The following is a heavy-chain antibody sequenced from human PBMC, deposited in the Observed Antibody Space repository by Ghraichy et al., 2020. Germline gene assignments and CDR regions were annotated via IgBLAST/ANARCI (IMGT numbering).Heavy chain of an antibody. Sequence: GSLRLSCVASGFTFSDHYMSWIRQAPGRGLEWVSYISSSGDTMYVDSVKGRFTISRDNAKSSLYLQMNSLRAEDTAVYYCARGQSSYSYGFPIDYWGQGTLVTVSS. D-gene: IGHD5-18*01. CDR3: ARGQSSYSYGFPIDY. CDR1: GFTFSDHY. J-gene: IGHJ4*02. V-gene: IGHV3-11*01. CDR2: ISSSGDTM.